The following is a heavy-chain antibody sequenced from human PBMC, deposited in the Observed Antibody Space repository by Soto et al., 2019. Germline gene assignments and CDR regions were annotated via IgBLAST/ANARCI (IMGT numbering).Heavy chain of an antibody. CDR2: ISWKDDK. CDR1: GFSLTNSGAG. Sequence: QITLKESGPTLLTPTQTVTLTCTYSGFSLTNSGAGVGWIRQPPGKALECLALISWKDDKRYNPGLASRLTITKDTSKQQVILTLTNMDPVDTATYFCAHRYSVNDYRSYFHSWCQGTLVTASS. D-gene: IGHD3-10*01. J-gene: IGHJ4*02. V-gene: IGHV2-5*01. CDR3: AHRYSVNDYRSYFHS.